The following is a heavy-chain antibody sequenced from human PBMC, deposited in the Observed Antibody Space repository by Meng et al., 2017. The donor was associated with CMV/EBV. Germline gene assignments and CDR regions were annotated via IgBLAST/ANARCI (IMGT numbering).Heavy chain of an antibody. CDR1: GFTFSSYS. Sequence: ETLSLTCAASGFTFSSYSMNWVRQAPGKGLEWVSSISSSSSYIYYADSVKGRFTISRDNSKNTLYLQMNSLRAEDTAVYYCAKHAGSYYSYYYYGMDVWGQGTTVTVSS. CDR3: AKHAGSYYSYYYYGMDV. CDR2: ISSSSSYI. J-gene: IGHJ6*02. D-gene: IGHD1-26*01. V-gene: IGHV3-21*01.